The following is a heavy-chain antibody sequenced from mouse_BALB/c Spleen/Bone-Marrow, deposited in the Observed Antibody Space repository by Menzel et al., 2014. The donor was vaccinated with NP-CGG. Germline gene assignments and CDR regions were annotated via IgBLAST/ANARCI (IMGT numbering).Heavy chain of an antibody. D-gene: IGHD2-2*01. J-gene: IGHJ3*01. Sequence: HVQLQQSGAELVKPGASVKLSCKASGYTFTSYWMHWVKQRPGQGLEWIGEINPSNGRADYNEKFRSKATLTVDRSSSTAYMQLSSLTSEDSAVYYCARAGGYDGFAYWGQGTLVTVSA. CDR1: GYTFTSYW. V-gene: IGHV1S81*02. CDR2: INPSNGRA. CDR3: ARAGGYDGFAY.